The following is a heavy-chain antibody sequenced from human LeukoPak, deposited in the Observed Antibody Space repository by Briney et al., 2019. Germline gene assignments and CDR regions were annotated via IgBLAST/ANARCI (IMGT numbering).Heavy chain of an antibody. CDR3: ARRYCSGGSCYNYYYYYMDV. CDR2: INHSGST. V-gene: IGHV4-34*01. D-gene: IGHD2-15*01. CDR1: GGSFSGYF. J-gene: IGHJ6*03. Sequence: SETLSLTCAVYGGSFSGYFWSWIRQPPGKGLEWIGEINHSGSTNYNPSLKSRVTISVDTSKNQFSLNLSSVTAADTAVYYCARRYCSGGSCYNYYYYYMDVWGKGTTVTVSS.